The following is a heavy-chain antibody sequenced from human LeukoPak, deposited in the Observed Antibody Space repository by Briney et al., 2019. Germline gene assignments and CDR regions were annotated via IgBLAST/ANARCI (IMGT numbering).Heavy chain of an antibody. CDR2: INPNGGST. V-gene: IGHV1-46*01. CDR1: GYTFTSYY. Sequence: GASVKVSCKASGYTFTSYYMHWVRQAPGQGLEWMGIINPNGGSTSYAQKFQGRVTMTRDMSTSTVYMELSSLRSEDTAVYYCARDTWELRGGRKFDYWGQGTLVTVSS. CDR3: ARDTWELRGGRKFDY. D-gene: IGHD1-26*01. J-gene: IGHJ4*02.